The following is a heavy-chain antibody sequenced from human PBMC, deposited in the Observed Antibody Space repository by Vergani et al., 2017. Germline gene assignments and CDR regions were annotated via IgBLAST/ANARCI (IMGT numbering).Heavy chain of an antibody. CDR2: IDHTGRP. CDR1: GGSFTSYH. CDR3: ARVNTETNGHLYYDYYMDV. Sequence: QVQLQQWGGGLLKPSETLSLTCVVNGGSFTSYHWTWIRQSPGEGLEWVGDIDHTGRPDYNPSVRSRRTMSVDKSRNQFSLTLNSVTSTDTAIYFCARVNTETNGHLYYDYYMDVWGQGTAVTVS. V-gene: IGHV4-34*01. D-gene: IGHD4-11*01. J-gene: IGHJ6*03.